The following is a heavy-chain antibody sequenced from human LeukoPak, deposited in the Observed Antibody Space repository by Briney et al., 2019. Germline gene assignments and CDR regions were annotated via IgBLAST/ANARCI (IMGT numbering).Heavy chain of an antibody. V-gene: IGHV1-46*01. CDR2: INPSDGST. CDR1: GYTFTSYY. Sequence: ASVKVSCKPSGYTFTSYYIHLVRQAPGQGFEWMAIINPSDGSTTNSQKFQGRVTMTRDTSTSTVYMELSGLRSEDTALYYCARIRDGYNDAYDIWGQGTMVTVSS. J-gene: IGHJ3*02. CDR3: ARIRDGYNDAYDI. D-gene: IGHD5-24*01.